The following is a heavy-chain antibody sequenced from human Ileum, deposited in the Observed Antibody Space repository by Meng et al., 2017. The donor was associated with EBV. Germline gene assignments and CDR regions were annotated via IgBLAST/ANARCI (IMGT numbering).Heavy chain of an antibody. CDR1: GGSISSGGYS. V-gene: IGHV4-30-2*01. Sequence: QLRFQAPGPEWVSPAETLSLPGAVSGGSISSGGYSWYWIRQPPGKGLQWIRYIYYSGSAYYNPSLKSRVTLSVDRSTNQFSLNLSSVTAADTAVYYCARGAYFDYWGQGTLVTVSS. J-gene: IGHJ4*02. CDR2: IYYSGSA. CDR3: ARGAYFDY.